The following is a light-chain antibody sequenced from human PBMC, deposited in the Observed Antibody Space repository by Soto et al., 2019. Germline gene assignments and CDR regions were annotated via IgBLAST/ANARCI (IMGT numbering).Light chain of an antibody. J-gene: IGLJ2*01. Sequence: QSVLTQPASVSGSPGQSITISCTGTSSDVGGYNYVSWYQQHPGKAPKLMIYEVSNRPSGVSNRFSGSKSGNTASLTISGLQAEDEADYYCSSYTSSSPLVFGGATKVTVL. CDR2: EVS. CDR3: SSYTSSSPLV. V-gene: IGLV2-14*01. CDR1: SSDVGGYNY.